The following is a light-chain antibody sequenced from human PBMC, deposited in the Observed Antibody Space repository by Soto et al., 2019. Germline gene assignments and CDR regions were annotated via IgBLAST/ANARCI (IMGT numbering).Light chain of an antibody. Sequence: QSALTQPPSASGSPGRSVTISCSGTSSDVGDSNSVSWYQQHPGKAPKLIIYEVTDRPSGVSNRFSGSKSGNTASLTISGLQAEDEAEYYCSSYTNINTRACVFGTGTKLTVL. CDR2: EVT. J-gene: IGLJ1*01. V-gene: IGLV2-14*01. CDR1: SSDVGDSNS. CDR3: SSYTNINTRACV.